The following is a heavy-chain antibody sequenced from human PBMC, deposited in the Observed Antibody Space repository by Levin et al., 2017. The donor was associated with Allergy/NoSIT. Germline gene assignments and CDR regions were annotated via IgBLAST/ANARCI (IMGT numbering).Heavy chain of an antibody. J-gene: IGHJ6*02. D-gene: IGHD2-15*01. CDR3: ARVIVAVATNPGVDYYGMDV. Sequence: GGSLRLSCAASGFTFRSYSMNWVRQAPGKGLEWVSSISSSGNYIYYADSVKGRFTISRDTAKKSLYLQMNSLRAEDTAVYYCARVIVAVATNPGVDYYGMDVWGQGTTVTVSS. CDR1: GFTFRSYS. V-gene: IGHV3-21*01. CDR2: ISSSGNYI.